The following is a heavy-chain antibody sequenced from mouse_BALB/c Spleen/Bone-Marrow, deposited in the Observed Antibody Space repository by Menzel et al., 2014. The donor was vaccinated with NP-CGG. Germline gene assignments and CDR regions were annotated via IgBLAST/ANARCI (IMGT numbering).Heavy chain of an antibody. CDR1: GYTFTDYV. V-gene: IGHV1-81*01. D-gene: IGHD2-14*01. J-gene: IGHJ4*01. CDR3: ASRGEVRRHYYAMDY. Sequence: QVQLQHSGPELVKPGASVKVSCKASGYTFTDYVISWVKQRTGQGLEWIGEIYPGSGSTYYNEKFKGKATLTADKSSNTAYMQLSSLTSEDSAVYFCASRGEVRRHYYAMDYWGQGTSVTVSS. CDR2: IYPGSGST.